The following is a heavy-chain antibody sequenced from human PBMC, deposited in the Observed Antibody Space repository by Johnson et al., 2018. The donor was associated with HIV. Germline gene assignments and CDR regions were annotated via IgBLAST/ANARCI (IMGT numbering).Heavy chain of an antibody. CDR2: IGTAGDT. D-gene: IGHD5-24*01. CDR3: ARGEVATTYHDAFDI. V-gene: IGHV3-13*01. CDR1: GFTFSSYD. J-gene: IGHJ3*02. Sequence: VQLVESGGGLVQPGGSLRLSCAASGFTFSSYDMHWVRQATGKGLEWVSAIGTAGDTYYPGSVKGRFTISRENAKNSLYLQMNSLRADDTAVYYCARGEVATTYHDAFDIWGQGTMVTVSS.